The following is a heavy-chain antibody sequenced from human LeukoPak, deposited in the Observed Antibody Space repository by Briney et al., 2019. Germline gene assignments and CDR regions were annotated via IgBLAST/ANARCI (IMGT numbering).Heavy chain of an antibody. CDR1: GGSISSYY. Sequence: SETLSLTCTVSGGSISSYYWSWIRQPPGKGLEWIGYIYYSGSTNYNPSLKSRVTISVDTSKNQFSLKLSSVTAADTAVYYCARGAYYYYYMDVWGKGTTVTISS. CDR3: ARGAYYYYYMDV. J-gene: IGHJ6*03. V-gene: IGHV4-59*01. CDR2: IYYSGST.